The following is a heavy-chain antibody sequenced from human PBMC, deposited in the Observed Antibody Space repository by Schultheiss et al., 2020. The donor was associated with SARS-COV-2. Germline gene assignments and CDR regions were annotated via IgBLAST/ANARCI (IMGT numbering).Heavy chain of an antibody. CDR3: ARVWWEVGSNYYGMDV. D-gene: IGHD1-26*01. CDR1: GFTFSSSD. J-gene: IGHJ6*02. CDR2: IGTAGDP. V-gene: IGHV3-13*04. Sequence: GGSLRLSCAASGFTFSSSDMHWVRQATGKGLEWVSAIGTAGDPFYPGSVKGRFTISRENAKNSLYLQMNSLRAEDTAVYYCARVWWEVGSNYYGMDVWGQGTTVTVSS.